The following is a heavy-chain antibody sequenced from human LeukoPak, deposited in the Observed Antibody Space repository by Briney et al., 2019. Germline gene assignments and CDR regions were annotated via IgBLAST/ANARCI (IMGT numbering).Heavy chain of an antibody. CDR1: GYTFTAYY. V-gene: IGHV1-2*02. Sequence: ASVKVSCKASGYTFTAYYIHWVRHAPGQGPEWMGWINPNSGGTRFAQKFQGTVTMSRDASITTAYMELSRLTSDDTALYYCARGRRTSYDTPTCLDNWGQGTLVTVSS. CDR3: ARGRRTSYDTPTCLDN. CDR2: INPNSGGT. J-gene: IGHJ4*02. D-gene: IGHD3/OR15-3a*01.